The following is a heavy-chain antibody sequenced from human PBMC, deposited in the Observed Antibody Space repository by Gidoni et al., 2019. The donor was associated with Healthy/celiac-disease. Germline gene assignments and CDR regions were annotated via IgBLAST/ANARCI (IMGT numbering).Heavy chain of an antibody. CDR3: TMVIQNDYGDYEFDY. J-gene: IGHJ4*02. Sequence: EVQLVESGGGLVQPGGSLTLSCAASGFPFSASAMHWVRQASGKELEWVGRIRSKANSYATAYAASVKGRFTISRDDSKNTAYLQMNSLKTEDTAVYYCTMVIQNDYGDYEFDYWGQGTLVTVSS. CDR2: IRSKANSYAT. D-gene: IGHD4-17*01. V-gene: IGHV3-73*02. CDR1: GFPFSASA.